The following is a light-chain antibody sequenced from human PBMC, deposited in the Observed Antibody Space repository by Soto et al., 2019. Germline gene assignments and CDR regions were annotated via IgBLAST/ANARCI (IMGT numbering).Light chain of an antibody. Sequence: EIVLTQSPGTLSLSPGERATLSCRASQGVSPHYLVWYQQKPGQAPRLLIYGASSRATGIPDRFSGSGSGRDFTLTISDVEPEDFAVYYCHQRQSWPRTFGQGTTVDIK. CDR1: QGVSPHY. CDR3: HQRQSWPRT. J-gene: IGKJ1*01. V-gene: IGKV3-20*01. CDR2: GAS.